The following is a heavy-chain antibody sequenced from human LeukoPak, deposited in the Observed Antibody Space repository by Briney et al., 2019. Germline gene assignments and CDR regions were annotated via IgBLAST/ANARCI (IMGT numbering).Heavy chain of an antibody. D-gene: IGHD3-10*01. Sequence: SETLSLTCAVYGGSFSGYYWSWIRQPPGKGLEWIGEINHSGSTNYNPSLKSRVTISVDTSKNQFSLKLSSVTAADTAVYYCARLRYGFDPWGQGTLVTVSS. CDR1: GGSFSGYY. J-gene: IGHJ5*02. CDR3: ARLRYGFDP. CDR2: INHSGST. V-gene: IGHV4-34*01.